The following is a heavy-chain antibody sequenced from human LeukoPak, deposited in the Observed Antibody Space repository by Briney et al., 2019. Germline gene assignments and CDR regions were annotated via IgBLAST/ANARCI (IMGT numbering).Heavy chain of an antibody. D-gene: IGHD2-2*01. CDR2: ISSSSSYI. CDR1: GFTFSSYS. CDR3: ARASAAPIWWFDP. J-gene: IGHJ5*02. V-gene: IGHV3-21*01. Sequence: GGSLRLSCAASGFTFSSYSMNWVRQTPGKGLEWVSSISSSSSYIYYADSVKGRFTISRDNAKNSLYLQMNSPRAEDTAVYYCARASAAPIWWFDPWGQGTLVTVSS.